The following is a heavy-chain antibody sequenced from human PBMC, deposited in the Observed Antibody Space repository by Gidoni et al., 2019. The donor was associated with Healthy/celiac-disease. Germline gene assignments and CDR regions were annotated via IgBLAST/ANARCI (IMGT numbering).Heavy chain of an antibody. CDR2: IFSNDEK. Sequence: QVTLKESGPVLVKPTETLTLTCPVSGFSLSNARLGVSWIRQPPGKALEWLAHIFSNDEKSYSTSLKSRLTISKDTSKSQVVLTMTNMDPVDTAKYYGARILNDRVAVAGTLAGFDYWGQGTLVTVSS. CDR3: ARILNDRVAVAGTLAGFDY. J-gene: IGHJ4*02. V-gene: IGHV2-26*01. D-gene: IGHD6-19*01. CDR1: GFSLSNARLG.